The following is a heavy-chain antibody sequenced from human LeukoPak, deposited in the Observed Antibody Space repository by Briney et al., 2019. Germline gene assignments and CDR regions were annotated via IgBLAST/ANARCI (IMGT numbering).Heavy chain of an antibody. CDR1: GFTFSSYS. J-gene: IGHJ4*02. D-gene: IGHD3-22*01. V-gene: IGHV3-21*01. CDR2: ISSSSSYI. CDR3: ARDPANYYDSSGYY. Sequence: GGSLRLSCAASGFTFSSYSMNWVRQAPGKGLEWLSSISSSSSYIYYADSVKGRFTISRDNAKNSLYLQMNSLRAEDTAVYYCARDPANYYDSSGYYWGQGTLVTVSS.